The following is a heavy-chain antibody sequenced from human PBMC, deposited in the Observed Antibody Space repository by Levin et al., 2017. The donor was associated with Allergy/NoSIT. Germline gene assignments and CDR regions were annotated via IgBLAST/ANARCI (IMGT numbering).Heavy chain of an antibody. J-gene: IGHJ5*02. CDR2: ISYDGSNK. CDR1: GFTFSSYA. CDR3: ARDSKQWLVGGWFDP. Sequence: GESLKISCAASGFTFSSYAMHWVRQAPGKGLEWVAVISYDGSNKYYADSVKGRFTISRDNSKNTLYLQMNSLRAEDTAVYYCARDSKQWLVGGWFDPWGQGTLVTVSS. V-gene: IGHV3-30-3*01. D-gene: IGHD6-19*01.